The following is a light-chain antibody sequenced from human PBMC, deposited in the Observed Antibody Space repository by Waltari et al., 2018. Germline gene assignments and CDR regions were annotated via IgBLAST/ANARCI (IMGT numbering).Light chain of an antibody. Sequence: DIQMTQSPSSVSASVGDRVTLPCRASQGVHSWLVWYQQKPGKAPNLLIYAASSLQSGVPSRFSGSGVGTDFTLTISSLQPEDSATYYCQQAIRVPYTFGQGTKLGSK. CDR2: AAS. CDR3: QQAIRVPYT. V-gene: IGKV1-12*02. CDR1: QGVHSW. J-gene: IGKJ2*01.